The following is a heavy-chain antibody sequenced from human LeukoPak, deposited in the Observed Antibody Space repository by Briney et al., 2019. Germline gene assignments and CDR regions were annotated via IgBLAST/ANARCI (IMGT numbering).Heavy chain of an antibody. CDR3: AKDRIYFDY. CDR2: ISYDGSNK. V-gene: IGHV3-30*18. CDR1: GFTISSYG. Sequence: GGSLRLSCAASGFTISSYGMHWVRQAPGKGLEWVAVISYDGSNKYYADSVKGRFTISRDNSKNTLYLQMNSLRAEDTAVYYCAKDRIYFDYWGQGTLVTVSS. D-gene: IGHD2/OR15-2a*01. J-gene: IGHJ4*02.